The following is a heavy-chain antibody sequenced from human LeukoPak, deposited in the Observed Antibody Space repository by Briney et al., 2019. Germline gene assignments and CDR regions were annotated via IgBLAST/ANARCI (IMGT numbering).Heavy chain of an antibody. CDR2: IHHSGGI. V-gene: IGHV4-4*02. J-gene: IGHJ4*02. CDR1: GDSISSDIW. Sequence: PSETLSLTCAVSGDSISSDIWWNWVRQPPGRGLEWIGEIHHSGGINYNPSLKSRVTISLDKSKNQFSLELNSVTAADTALYYCSRGGGYRLHYWGQGTLVTVSS. D-gene: IGHD3-10*01. CDR3: SRGGGYRLHY.